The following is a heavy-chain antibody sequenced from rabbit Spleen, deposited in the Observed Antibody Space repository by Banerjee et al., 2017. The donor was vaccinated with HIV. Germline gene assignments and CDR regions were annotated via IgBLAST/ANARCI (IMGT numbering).Heavy chain of an antibody. D-gene: IGHD1-1*01. CDR1: GFSFSSSAY. J-gene: IGHJ6*01. CDR2: IYVGGLGTT. CDR3: ARGDATSTGYYISYYGMDL. Sequence: QEQLEESGGDLVKPGASLTLTCTASGFSFSSSAYICWVRQAPGKGLEWIGCIYVGGLGTTYYAKWATGRFTISETASTTVTLQMTSLTAADTATYWCARGDATSTGYYISYYGMDLWGPGTLVTVS. V-gene: IGHV1S45*01.